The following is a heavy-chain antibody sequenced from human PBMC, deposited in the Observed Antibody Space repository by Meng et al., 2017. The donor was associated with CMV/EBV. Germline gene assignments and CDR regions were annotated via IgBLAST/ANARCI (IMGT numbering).Heavy chain of an antibody. CDR1: GGSISSSSYY. CDR2: IYYSGST. J-gene: IGHJ5*02. CDR3: ARLKLLSCWFDP. V-gene: IGHV4-39*01. D-gene: IGHD2-2*01. Sequence: SEILSLTCTVSGGSISSSSYYWGWIRQPPGKGLEWIGSIYYSGSTYYNPSLKSRVTISVDTSKNQFSLKLSSVTAADTAVYYCARLKLLSCWFDPWGQGTLVTVSS.